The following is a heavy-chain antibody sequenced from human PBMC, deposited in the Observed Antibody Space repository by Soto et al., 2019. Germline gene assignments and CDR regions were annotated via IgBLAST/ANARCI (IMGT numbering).Heavy chain of an antibody. CDR1: GYTFSNSV. CDR3: ARDLPTMYV. V-gene: IGHV1-18*01. CDR2: INSDNGNT. Sequence: ASVKVSCKASGYTFSNSVISWVRQAPGQGLEWLGWINSDNGNTNYAQHLQGRVTMTTDTSTSTAYMELRSLRSDDTAVYYCARDLPTMYVWGQGTTVTVSS. J-gene: IGHJ6*02.